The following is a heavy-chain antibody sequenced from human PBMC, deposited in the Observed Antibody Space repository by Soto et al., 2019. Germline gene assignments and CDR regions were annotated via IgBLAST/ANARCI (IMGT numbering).Heavy chain of an antibody. D-gene: IGHD3-3*01. CDR3: ARDSHYDLWSGYFFSVDTFDP. J-gene: IGHJ5*02. CDR2: INAGNGNT. CDR1: GYTFTSYA. V-gene: IGHV1-3*01. Sequence: ASVKVSCKASGYTFTSYAMHWVRQAPGQRLEWMGWINAGNGNTKYSQKFQGRVTIIRDTSASTAYMELSSLRSEDTAVYYCARDSHYDLWSGYFFSVDTFDPWGQGTLVTVSS.